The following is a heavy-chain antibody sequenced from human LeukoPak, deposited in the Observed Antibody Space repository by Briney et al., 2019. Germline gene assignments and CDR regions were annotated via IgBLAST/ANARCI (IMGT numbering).Heavy chain of an antibody. Sequence: GSSVKVSCKASGGTFSSYAISWVRQAPGQGLEWMGIINPSGGSASDTQKFQGRVTMTRDTSTSTLYMELSSLRSEDTAVYYCAREGVAATGLDYWGQGTLVTVSS. V-gene: IGHV1-46*01. CDR2: INPSGGSA. D-gene: IGHD6-13*01. CDR3: AREGVAATGLDY. J-gene: IGHJ4*02. CDR1: GGTFSSYA.